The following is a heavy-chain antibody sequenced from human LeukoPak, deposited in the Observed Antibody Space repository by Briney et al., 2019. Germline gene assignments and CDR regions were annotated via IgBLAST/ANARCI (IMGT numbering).Heavy chain of an antibody. V-gene: IGHV1-2*06. CDR2: INPNSGGT. CDR1: GYTFTGYY. Sequence: ASVKVSCKASGYTFTGYYMHWVRQAPGQGLEWMGRINPNSGGTNYAQKFQGRVTMTRDTSISTAYMELSRLRSDDTAVYYCARVYSGYDLPDYWGQGTLVTVSS. CDR3: ARVYSGYDLPDY. J-gene: IGHJ4*02. D-gene: IGHD5-12*01.